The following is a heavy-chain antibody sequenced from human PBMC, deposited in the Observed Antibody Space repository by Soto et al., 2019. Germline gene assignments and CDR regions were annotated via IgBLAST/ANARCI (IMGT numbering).Heavy chain of an antibody. Sequence: QVQLVQSGAEVKRPGSSVKVSCKTSGGTFSNYATTWVRQAPGQGLEWMGRIIPMLDMTHYAQKFQGRLTITADKSTSTAYMELSSLRFDDTAVYSCARDYPLAAASNPFEYWGQGTQVTVSS. V-gene: IGHV1-69*04. CDR3: ARDYPLAAASNPFEY. CDR2: IIPMLDMT. D-gene: IGHD6-13*01. CDR1: GGTFSNYA. J-gene: IGHJ4*02.